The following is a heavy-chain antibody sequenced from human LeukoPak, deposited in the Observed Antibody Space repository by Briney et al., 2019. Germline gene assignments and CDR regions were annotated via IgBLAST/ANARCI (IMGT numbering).Heavy chain of an antibody. CDR3: ARDSYYYDSSGYYGMDV. D-gene: IGHD3-22*01. J-gene: IGHJ6*02. CDR2: ISYDGSNK. CDR1: GFTFSSYA. Sequence: GGSLRLSCAASGFTFSSYAMHWVRQAPGKGLEWVAVISYDGSNKYYADSVKGRFTISRDNSKNTLYLQMNSLRAEDTAVYYCARDSYYYDSSGYYGMDVWGQGTTVTVSS. V-gene: IGHV3-30-3*01.